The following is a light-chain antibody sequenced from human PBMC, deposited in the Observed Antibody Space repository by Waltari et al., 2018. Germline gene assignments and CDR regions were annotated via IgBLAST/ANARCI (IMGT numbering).Light chain of an antibody. V-gene: IGLV2-14*03. CDR3: SSYTASRLYV. Sequence: QSALTQPASVSGSPGQSITISCPGTSRDVGGYNYVSWYQQYPGKAPKLVIHDVSSRPSGTSDRFSGSKSGNTASLIISGLQADDEADYYCSSYTASRLYVFGTGTKVTVL. CDR2: DVS. J-gene: IGLJ1*01. CDR1: SRDVGGYNY.